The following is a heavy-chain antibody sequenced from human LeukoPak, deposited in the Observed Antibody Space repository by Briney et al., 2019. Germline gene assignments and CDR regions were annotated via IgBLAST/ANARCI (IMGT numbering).Heavy chain of an antibody. Sequence: SETLSLTCTVSGYSISNDNHWGWIRQRPGKGLEWVGSIYHTGTTYYSPSLKSRVTISVDTSKNQFSLKLSSVTVADTAVFYCARGPYAYDSSGAFDIWGQGTMVTVSS. V-gene: IGHV4-38-2*02. J-gene: IGHJ3*02. CDR2: IYHTGTT. D-gene: IGHD3-22*01. CDR3: ARGPYAYDSSGAFDI. CDR1: GYSISNDNH.